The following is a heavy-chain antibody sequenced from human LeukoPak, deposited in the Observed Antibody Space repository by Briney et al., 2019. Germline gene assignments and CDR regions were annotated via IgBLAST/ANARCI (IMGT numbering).Heavy chain of an antibody. CDR2: NYRCGTT. J-gene: IGHJ4*01. D-gene: IGHD2/OR15-2a*01. Sequence: PGASLRPPCGVPGFRVSNNYMIWVRQAPGKGLDWVAVNYRCGTTDYAKSVEGRFTISRDNFNTRIYLQMNSLRAEDTALYYCATVVMAEWIQLSCPDYWGQGTLVTVSS. CDR1: GFRVSNNY. V-gene: IGHV3-53*01. CDR3: ATVVMAEWIQLSCPDY.